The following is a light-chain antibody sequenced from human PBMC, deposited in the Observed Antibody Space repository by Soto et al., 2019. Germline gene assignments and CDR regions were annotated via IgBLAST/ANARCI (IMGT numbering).Light chain of an antibody. CDR2: DAS. Sequence: EVVLTQSPATLSLSPGERATLSCRASQSLSSYLAWYQQKPGQAPRILIYDASNRATDIPARFSGSGSGTDFTLTISSLEPEDFAVYFCQQRGNWPPTFGHGTKVDIK. J-gene: IGKJ3*01. CDR3: QQRGNWPPT. CDR1: QSLSSY. V-gene: IGKV3-11*01.